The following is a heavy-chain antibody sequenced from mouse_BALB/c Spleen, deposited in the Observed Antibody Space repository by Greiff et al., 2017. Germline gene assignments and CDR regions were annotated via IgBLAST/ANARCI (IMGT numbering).Heavy chain of an antibody. V-gene: IGHV5-6-3*01. Sequence: EVQLKESGGGLVQPGGSLKLSCAASGFTFSSYGMSWVRQTPDKRLELVATINSNGGSTYYPDSVKGRFTISRDNAKNTLYLQMSSLKSEDTAMYYCARTYYGSSSWFAYWGQGTLVTVSA. CDR1: GFTFSSYG. CDR3: ARTYYGSSSWFAY. CDR2: INSNGGST. J-gene: IGHJ3*01. D-gene: IGHD1-1*01.